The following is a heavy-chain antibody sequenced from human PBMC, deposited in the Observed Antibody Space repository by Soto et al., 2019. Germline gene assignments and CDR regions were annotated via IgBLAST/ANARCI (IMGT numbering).Heavy chain of an antibody. CDR3: ARAYDILTIRHYYYYGMDV. D-gene: IGHD3-9*01. CDR1: GYTFTSYG. Sequence: GASGKVSCKASGYTFTSYGISCVRQAPGQVLEWMGWISAYNGNTNYAQKLQGRVTMTTDTSTSTAYMELRSLRSDDTAVYYCARAYDILTIRHYYYYGMDVWGQGTTVTVSS. CDR2: ISAYNGNT. J-gene: IGHJ6*02. V-gene: IGHV1-18*04.